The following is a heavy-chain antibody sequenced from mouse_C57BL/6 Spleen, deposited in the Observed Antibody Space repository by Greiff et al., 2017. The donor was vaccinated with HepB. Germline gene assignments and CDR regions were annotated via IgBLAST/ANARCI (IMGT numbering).Heavy chain of an antibody. CDR3: DKRCSRHGAMDY. CDR1: CYTFTSYW. Sequence: QVHLQHSGAELVMPGASVKLSCKSSCYTFTSYWMHWVKQSPGQGLEWIGEIDPSDSYTNYNQNFKGKSTLTVDKSSSTAYMQLSSLTSEDSAVYYWDKRCSRHGAMDYWGQGTSVTVSS. J-gene: IGHJ4*01. D-gene: IGHD1-1*01. V-gene: IGHV1-69*01. CDR2: IDPSDSYT.